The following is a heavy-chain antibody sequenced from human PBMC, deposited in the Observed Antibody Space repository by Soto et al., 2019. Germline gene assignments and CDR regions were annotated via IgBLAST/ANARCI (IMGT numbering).Heavy chain of an antibody. CDR3: ARGEGVYGSGSYPDY. CDR2: ITGSGGVT. J-gene: IGHJ4*02. D-gene: IGHD3-10*01. V-gene: IGHV3-23*01. CDR1: GFIFSNYA. Sequence: PGESLKISCAASGFIFSNYAMNWVRQTPGKGLEWVPAITGSGGVTYYADSVKGRFTISRDNSKNTLYLQMNSLRAEDTAVYYCARGEGVYGSGSYPDYWGQGTLVTVSS.